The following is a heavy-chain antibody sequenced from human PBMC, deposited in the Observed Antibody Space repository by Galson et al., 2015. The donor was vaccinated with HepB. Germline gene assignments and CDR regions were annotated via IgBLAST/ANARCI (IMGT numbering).Heavy chain of an antibody. CDR2: FDPEDGET. J-gene: IGHJ4*02. CDR3: ATDWRDIYGGSGSFDY. V-gene: IGHV1-24*01. Sequence: SVKVSCKVSGYTLTELSMHWVQQAPGKGLEWMGGFDPEDGETIYAQKFQGRVTMTEDTSTDTAYMELSSLRSEDTAVYYCATDWRDIYGGSGSFDYWGQGALVTVSS. CDR1: GYTLTELS. D-gene: IGHD5-12*01.